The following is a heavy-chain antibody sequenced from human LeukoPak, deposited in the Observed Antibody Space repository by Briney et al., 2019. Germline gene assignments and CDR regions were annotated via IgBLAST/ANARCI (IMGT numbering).Heavy chain of an antibody. CDR3: TRGGVVAAAGTWYYYYYMDV. J-gene: IGHJ6*03. D-gene: IGHD6-13*01. CDR1: GFTFGDYA. CDR2: IRSKAYGGTT. Sequence: GGSLRLSCTASGFTFGDYAMSWVRQAPGKGLEWVGFIRSKAYGGTTEYAASVKGRFTISRDDSKSIAYLQMNSLKTEDTAVYYCTRGGVVAAAGTWYYYYYMDVWGKGTTVTISS. V-gene: IGHV3-49*04.